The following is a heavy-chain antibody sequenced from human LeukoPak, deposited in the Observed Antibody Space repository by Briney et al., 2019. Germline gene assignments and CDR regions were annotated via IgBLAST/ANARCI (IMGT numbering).Heavy chain of an antibody. CDR1: GYTFTTYG. CDR3: ARDQYSSSWYAGFDY. D-gene: IGHD6-13*01. V-gene: IGHV1-18*01. J-gene: IGHJ4*02. CDR2: ISAYNGNT. Sequence: GASVKVSCKASGYTFTTYGISWVRQAPGQGLEWMGWISAYNGNTNYAQKLQGRVTMTTDTSTSTAYMELRSLRSDDTAVYYCARDQYSSSWYAGFDYWGQGTLVTVSS.